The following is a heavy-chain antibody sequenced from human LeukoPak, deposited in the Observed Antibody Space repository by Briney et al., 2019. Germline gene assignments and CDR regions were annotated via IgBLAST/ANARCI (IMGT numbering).Heavy chain of an antibody. CDR2: ISAYNGNT. CDR1: GYTFISYG. J-gene: IGHJ3*02. D-gene: IGHD6-6*01. CDR3: ARVFEAARRINAFDI. V-gene: IGHV1-18*01. Sequence: GASVKVSCKASGYTFISYGISWVRQAPGQGLEWMGWISAYNGNTNYAQKLQGRVTMTTDTSTSTAYMELRSLRSDDTAVYYCARVFEAARRINAFDIWGQGTMVTVSS.